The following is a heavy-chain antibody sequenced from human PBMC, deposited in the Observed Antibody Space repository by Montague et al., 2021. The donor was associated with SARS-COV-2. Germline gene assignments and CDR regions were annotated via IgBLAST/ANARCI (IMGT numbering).Heavy chain of an antibody. CDR2: ISYSGTT. Sequence: SETLSLTYTVSGGSISSTTYRWGWVRQPPGKGLEWIGFISYSGTTFYNPSLKSRISMSVDTPKSQFSLNLTSVTAADTAVYYCARHYGSSLDSWGQGILVAVSS. CDR3: ARHYGSSLDS. CDR1: GGSISSTTYR. J-gene: IGHJ4*02. D-gene: IGHD4-17*01. V-gene: IGHV4-39*01.